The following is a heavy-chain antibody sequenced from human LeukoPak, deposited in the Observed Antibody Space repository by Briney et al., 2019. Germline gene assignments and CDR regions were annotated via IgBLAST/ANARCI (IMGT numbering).Heavy chain of an antibody. CDR2: INSDGSST. V-gene: IGHV3-74*01. Sequence: GGSLRLSCAASGFTFSSYWMHWVRQAPGKGLVWVSRINSDGSSTSYADSVKGRFTISRDNAKNTLYLQMNSLRAEDTAVYYCARARGDDFWSGYWRYYYYMDVWGKGTTVTVSS. J-gene: IGHJ6*03. CDR3: ARARGDDFWSGYWRYYYYMDV. CDR1: GFTFSSYW. D-gene: IGHD3-3*01.